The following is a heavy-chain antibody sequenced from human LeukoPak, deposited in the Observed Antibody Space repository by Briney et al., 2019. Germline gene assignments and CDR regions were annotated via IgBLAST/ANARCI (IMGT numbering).Heavy chain of an antibody. CDR3: VRDWHHYDFDS. Sequence: PGGSLRLSCAASGLTLSDAWMSWVRQAPGKGLVWVSRINGVGDDRIYADSVKGRFTISRDNAKNTVYLQMNSLRVGDTAVYYCVRDWHHYDFDSWGQGTLVTVSS. CDR2: INGVGDDR. CDR1: GLTLSDAW. V-gene: IGHV3-74*01. J-gene: IGHJ5*01. D-gene: IGHD3-3*01.